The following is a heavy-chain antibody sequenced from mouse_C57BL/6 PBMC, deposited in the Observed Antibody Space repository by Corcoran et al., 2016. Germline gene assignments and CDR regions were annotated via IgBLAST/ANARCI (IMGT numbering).Heavy chain of an antibody. CDR3: ARLLTTVVATGAMDY. CDR2: IYPGSGNT. D-gene: IGHD1-1*01. CDR1: GYTFTDYY. V-gene: IGHV1-76*01. Sequence: QVQLKQSGAELVRPGASVKLSCKASGYTFTDYYINWVKQRPGQGLEWIARIYPGSGNTYYNEKFKGKATLTAEKSSSTAYMQLSSLTSEDSAVYFCARLLTTVVATGAMDYWGQGTSVTVSS. J-gene: IGHJ4*01.